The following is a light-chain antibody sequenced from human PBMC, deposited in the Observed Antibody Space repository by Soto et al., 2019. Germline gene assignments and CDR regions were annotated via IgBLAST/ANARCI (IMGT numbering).Light chain of an antibody. CDR2: DVT. Sequence: QSVPTQPASVSGSPGQSITISCTGTSSDIGAYDYVSWYQQHPRKAPKLMIYDVTDRPSGVSNRFSGSKSGNTASLSISGLQAEDEADYYCSSYTSSSTLVFGGGTKLTVL. J-gene: IGLJ2*01. CDR1: SSDIGAYDY. V-gene: IGLV2-14*01. CDR3: SSYTSSSTLV.